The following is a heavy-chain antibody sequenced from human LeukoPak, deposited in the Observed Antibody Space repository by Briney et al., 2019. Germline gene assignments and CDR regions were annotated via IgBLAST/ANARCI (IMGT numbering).Heavy chain of an antibody. Sequence: SETLSLTCTVSGGPISSYYWSWIRQPAGKGLEWIGRIYTSGSTNYNPSLKSRVTMSVDTSKNQFSLKLSSVTAADTAVYYCARVNMVRGVVTHAFDIWGQGTMVTVSS. V-gene: IGHV4-4*07. CDR2: IYTSGST. CDR3: ARVNMVRGVVTHAFDI. J-gene: IGHJ3*02. CDR1: GGPISSYY. D-gene: IGHD3-10*01.